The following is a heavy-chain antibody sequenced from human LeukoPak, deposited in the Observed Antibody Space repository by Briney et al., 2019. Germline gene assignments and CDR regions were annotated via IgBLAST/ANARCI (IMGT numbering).Heavy chain of an antibody. D-gene: IGHD3-22*01. Sequence: ASVKVSCKASGYTFTSYYMHWVRQAPGQGLEWMGIINPSGGSTSYAQKFQGRVTMTRDTSTSTVYMELSSLGSEDTAVYYCARALRPHYYDSSGYYYERFDYWGQGTLVTVSS. V-gene: IGHV1-46*01. J-gene: IGHJ4*02. CDR1: GYTFTSYY. CDR3: ARALRPHYYDSSGYYYERFDY. CDR2: INPSGGST.